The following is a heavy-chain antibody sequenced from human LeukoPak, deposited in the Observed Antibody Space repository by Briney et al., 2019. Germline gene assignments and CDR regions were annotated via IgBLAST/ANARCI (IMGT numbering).Heavy chain of an antibody. D-gene: IGHD6-13*01. CDR1: GGSISSGDYY. Sequence: SQTLSLTCTVSGGSISSGDYYWSWIRQPPGKGLERIGYIYYSGSTYYNPSLKSRVTISVDTSKNQFSLKLSSVTAADTAVYYCARYSSSWGRDAFDIWGQGTMVTVSS. CDR2: IYYSGST. V-gene: IGHV4-30-4*01. J-gene: IGHJ3*02. CDR3: ARYSSSWGRDAFDI.